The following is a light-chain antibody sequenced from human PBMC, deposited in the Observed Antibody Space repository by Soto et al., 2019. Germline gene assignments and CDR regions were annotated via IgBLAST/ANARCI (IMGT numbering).Light chain of an antibody. CDR1: QSVLYSSNNKNY. J-gene: IGKJ4*01. CDR3: QQHYSTPLT. Sequence: DIVMTQSPDSLAVSLGERATINCKSSQSVLYSSNNKNYLAWYQQKPGQPPKLLIYWASTRESGVPARFSGSGSGTDFTLTISSLQAEDVAAYYCQQHYSTPLTFGGGTKVEIK. CDR2: WAS. V-gene: IGKV4-1*01.